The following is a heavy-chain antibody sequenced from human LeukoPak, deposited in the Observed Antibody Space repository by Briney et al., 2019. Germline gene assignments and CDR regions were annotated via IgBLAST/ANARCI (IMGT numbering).Heavy chain of an antibody. CDR3: AKGDRGGWSNHYYYGMDV. Sequence: GGSLRLSCAASGFTFSSYGMHWVRQAPGKGLEWVAVISYDGSNKYYADSVKGRFTISRDNSKNTPYLQMNSLRAEDTAVYYCAKGDRGGWSNHYYYGMDVWGQGTTVTVSS. J-gene: IGHJ6*02. CDR1: GFTFSSYG. CDR2: ISYDGSNK. V-gene: IGHV3-30*18. D-gene: IGHD6-19*01.